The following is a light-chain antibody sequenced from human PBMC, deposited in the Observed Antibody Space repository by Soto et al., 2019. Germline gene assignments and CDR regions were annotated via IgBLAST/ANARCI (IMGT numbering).Light chain of an antibody. Sequence: EVVLTHSLGTLSLSPGERATLSCRASQSVSSNYVAWYQQIPGQTPRLLISGASSRATGIPDRFSGSGSGTDFTLTISRLEPEDFAVYYCQQHGSSPWMFGQGTKVDIK. V-gene: IGKV3-20*01. CDR1: QSVSSNY. CDR3: QQHGSSPWM. J-gene: IGKJ1*01. CDR2: GAS.